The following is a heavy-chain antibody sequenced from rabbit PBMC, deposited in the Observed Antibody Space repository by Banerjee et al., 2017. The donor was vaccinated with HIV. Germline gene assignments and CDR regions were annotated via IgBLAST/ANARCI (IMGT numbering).Heavy chain of an antibody. CDR1: GFSFSSSYY. Sequence: QEQLEESGGDLVQPEGSLTLTCTASGFSFSSSYYMCWVRQAPGKGLEWIGCIYTGSSGSTNYASWAKGRFTISKTSSTTVTLQMTSLTAADTATYFCARVDYGVYDYAFNLWGQGTLVTVS. D-gene: IGHD6-1*01. V-gene: IGHV1S45*01. CDR2: IYTGSSGST. J-gene: IGHJ4*01. CDR3: ARVDYGVYDYAFNL.